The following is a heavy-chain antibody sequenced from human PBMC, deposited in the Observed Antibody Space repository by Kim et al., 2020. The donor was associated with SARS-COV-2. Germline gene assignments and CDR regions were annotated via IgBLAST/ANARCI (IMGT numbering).Heavy chain of an antibody. CDR1: GFTFSSYG. D-gene: IGHD3-16*01. CDR3: ARDRLGEDGMDV. CDR2: IWYDGSNK. J-gene: IGHJ6*02. Sequence: GGSLRLSCAASGFTFSSYGMHWVRQAPGKGLEWVAVIWYDGSNKYYADSVKGRFTISRDNSKNTLYLQMNSLRAEDTAVYYCARDRLGEDGMDVWGQGTTVTVSS. V-gene: IGHV3-33*01.